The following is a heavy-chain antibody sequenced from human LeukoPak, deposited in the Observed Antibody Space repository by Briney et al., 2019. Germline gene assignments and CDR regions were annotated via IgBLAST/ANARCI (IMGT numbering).Heavy chain of an antibody. CDR2: IYYSVIT. Sequence: PPETLSLTCTVPGGSISSYYWSCIRHPPGRGLEWIGYIYYSVITNYNPSLKSRVAISVDTSKNQFSLKLSSVTAADTAVYYCARHLGFCSTTTCNTWFAPWGHGNLVTVSS. CDR3: ARHLGFCSTTTCNTWFAP. D-gene: IGHD2-2*01. CDR1: GGSISSYY. J-gene: IGHJ5*02. V-gene: IGHV4-59*08.